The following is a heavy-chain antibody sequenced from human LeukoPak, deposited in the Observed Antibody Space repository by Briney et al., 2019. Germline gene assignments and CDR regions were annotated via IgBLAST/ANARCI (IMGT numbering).Heavy chain of an antibody. V-gene: IGHV1-18*01. CDR2: ISANNGNT. Sequence: ASVKVSCMASGYIFGNYGISWVRQAPGQGLEWMGWISANNGNTYYAQNLQGRVTMTTDTSTSTASMELRSLRSDDTAVYYCARVGVVVPAAWFDPWGQGTLVTVSS. D-gene: IGHD2-2*01. CDR3: ARVGVVVPAAWFDP. CDR1: GYIFGNYG. J-gene: IGHJ5*02.